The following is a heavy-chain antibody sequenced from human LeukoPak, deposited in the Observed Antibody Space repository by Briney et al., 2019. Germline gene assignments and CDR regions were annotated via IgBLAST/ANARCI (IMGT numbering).Heavy chain of an antibody. D-gene: IGHD1/OR15-1a*01. J-gene: IGHJ6*02. CDR1: GFTFSSYG. CDR3: ARNNPYYYYGMDV. Sequence: PGGSLRLSCAASGFTFSSYGMHWVRQAPGKGLEWVAVIWYDGSNKYYADSVKGRFSISRDNSKNTLYLQMNSLRAEDTAVYYCARNNPYYYYGMDVWGQGTTVTVSS. CDR2: IWYDGSNK. V-gene: IGHV3-30*02.